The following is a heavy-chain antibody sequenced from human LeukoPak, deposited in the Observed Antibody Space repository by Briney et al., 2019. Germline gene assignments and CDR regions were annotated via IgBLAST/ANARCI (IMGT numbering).Heavy chain of an antibody. V-gene: IGHV1-69*04. CDR3: ARDSGYYDSSGYYGAPGYFDY. CDR2: IIPILGIA. CDR1: GGTFSSYA. D-gene: IGHD3-22*01. Sequence: ASVKVSCKASGGTFSSYAISWVRQAPGQGLEWMGRIIPILGIANYAQKFQGRVTITADKSTSTAYMELSSPRSEDTAVYYCARDSGYYDSSGYYGAPGYFDYWGQGTLVTVSS. J-gene: IGHJ4*02.